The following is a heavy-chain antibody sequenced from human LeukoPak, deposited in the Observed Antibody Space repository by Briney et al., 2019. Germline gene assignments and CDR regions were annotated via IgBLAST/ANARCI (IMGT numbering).Heavy chain of an antibody. CDR1: GGSFSGYY. CDR2: INYSGST. J-gene: IGHJ4*02. CDR3: VRISVASYGFLVATTWMYQFDS. D-gene: IGHD5-18*01. V-gene: IGHV4-34*01. Sequence: SETLSLTCAVYGGSFSGYYWSWIRQPPGKGLEWIGEINYSGSTNYNPSLKSRVTISVDTSKNQFSLKLSSVTAADTAVYYCVRISVASYGFLVATTWMYQFDSWGRGTLVTVSS.